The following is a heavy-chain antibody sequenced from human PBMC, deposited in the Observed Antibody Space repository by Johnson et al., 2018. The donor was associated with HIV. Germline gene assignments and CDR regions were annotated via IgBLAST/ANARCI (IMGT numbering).Heavy chain of an antibody. V-gene: IGHV3-30*03. Sequence: QVQLVESGGGVVQPGRSLRLSCAASGFTFSSYGMHWVRQAPGKGLEWVAVISYDGSNKFYAESVKGRFSISRDNSKNTLYLQMNSLRADDTAVYYCATDGPGSTSWYYTCDIWGQGTMGTVSS. CDR3: ATDGPGSTSWYYTCDI. CDR1: GFTFSSYG. D-gene: IGHD6-13*01. J-gene: IGHJ3*02. CDR2: ISYDGSNK.